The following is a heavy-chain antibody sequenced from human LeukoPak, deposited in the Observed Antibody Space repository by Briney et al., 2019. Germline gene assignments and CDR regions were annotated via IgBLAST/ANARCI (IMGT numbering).Heavy chain of an antibody. J-gene: IGHJ3*02. V-gene: IGHV3-15*01. CDR1: GFTFSNAW. CDR3: TTDLNMDAFDI. Sequence: PGGSLRLSCAASGFTFSNAWMSWVRQAPGKGLEWVGCIKSKTDGGTTDYAAPVKGRFTISRDDSKNTLYLQMNSLKTEDTAVYYCTTDLNMDAFDIWGQGTMDTVSS. CDR2: IKSKTDGGTT.